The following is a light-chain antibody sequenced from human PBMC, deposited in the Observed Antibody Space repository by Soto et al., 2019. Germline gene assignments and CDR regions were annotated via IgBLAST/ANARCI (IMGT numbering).Light chain of an antibody. CDR1: QSVSNNY. Sequence: EVVLTQSPGTLSLSPGDRATLSCRASQSVSNNYLAWYQQKPGQAPRLVIFGSSDRATGIPDRFSGSGSGTDFTLPISRLEPDDFAVYFCQQYGTSPPYTFGQGTRLEIK. CDR2: GSS. V-gene: IGKV3-20*01. CDR3: QQYGTSPPYT. J-gene: IGKJ2*01.